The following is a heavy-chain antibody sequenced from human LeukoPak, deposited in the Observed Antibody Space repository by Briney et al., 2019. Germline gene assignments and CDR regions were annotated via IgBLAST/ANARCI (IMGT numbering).Heavy chain of an antibody. CDR1: GFTFSSYE. J-gene: IGHJ5*02. CDR3: ARDMTVTTSP. D-gene: IGHD4-17*01. Sequence: GGSLRLSCAASGFTFSSYEMNWVRQAPGKGLEWVSYISGSGSTIYYADSVKGRFTISRDNAKNSLYLQMNSLRAEDTAVYYCARDMTVTTSPWGQGTLVTVSS. V-gene: IGHV3-48*03. CDR2: ISGSGSTI.